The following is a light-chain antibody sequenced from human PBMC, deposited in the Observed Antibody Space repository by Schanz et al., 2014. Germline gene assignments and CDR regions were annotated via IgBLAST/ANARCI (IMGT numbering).Light chain of an antibody. J-gene: IGLJ1*01. CDR2: DVT. Sequence: QSALTQPRSVSGSPGQSVTISCTGTSSDVGAYTYVSWYQQPPGKAPKLMIYDVTERPSGVPDRFSGSKSGNTASLTISGLQAEDEADYYCSSYAGNKYVFGTGTKLTVL. CDR3: SSYAGNKYV. V-gene: IGLV2-11*01. CDR1: SSDVGAYTY.